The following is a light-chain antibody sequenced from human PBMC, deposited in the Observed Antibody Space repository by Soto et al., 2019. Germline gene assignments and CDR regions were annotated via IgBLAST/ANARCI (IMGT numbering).Light chain of an antibody. CDR3: QKYHSAPRT. Sequence: DIQMTQSPSSLSASVGDRVTITCRANQDISYYLAWYQQKQGKVPKLLIYGASTLPSGVPSRFSGSGSGTDFTLTISSLQPEDIATYYCQKYHSAPRTFGQGTKVDIK. CDR2: GAS. CDR1: QDISYY. V-gene: IGKV1-27*01. J-gene: IGKJ1*01.